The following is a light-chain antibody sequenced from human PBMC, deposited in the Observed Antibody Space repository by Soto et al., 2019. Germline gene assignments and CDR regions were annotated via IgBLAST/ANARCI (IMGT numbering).Light chain of an antibody. CDR1: QSVSSN. CDR3: QQYSNWPSLYN. J-gene: IGKJ2*01. CDR2: GAS. V-gene: IGKV3-15*01. Sequence: EIVMTQSPATLSVSPGERATLSCRASQSVSSNLAWYQQKPGQAPRLLIYGASTRATGVPVRFSGSGSGTEFTLTINSLQSEDFAVYYCQQYSNWPSLYNFGQGTK.